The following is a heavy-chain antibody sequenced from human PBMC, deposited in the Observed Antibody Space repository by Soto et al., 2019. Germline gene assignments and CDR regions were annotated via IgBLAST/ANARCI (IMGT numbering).Heavy chain of an antibody. J-gene: IGHJ6*02. CDR3: AKGGFSYGDFYYGMDV. V-gene: IGHV3-9*01. CDR2: ISWNGGSK. Sequence: PGWSLRLSCAASGFTFDDYAMHWVRQAPGKGLEWVSGISWNGGSKGYADSVKGRFTISRDNSKKSLYLQINSLRGEDTALYYCAKGGFSYGDFYYGMDVSGPGPIVTLS. CDR1: GFTFDDYA. D-gene: IGHD5-18*01.